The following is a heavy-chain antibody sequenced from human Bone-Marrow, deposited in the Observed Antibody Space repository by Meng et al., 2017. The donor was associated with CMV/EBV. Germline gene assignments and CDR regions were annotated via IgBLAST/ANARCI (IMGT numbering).Heavy chain of an antibody. CDR1: GFTFSDYY. J-gene: IGHJ4*02. D-gene: IGHD6-13*01. CDR3: ATELASGY. CDR2: ISGDATSR. Sequence: GESLKISCAASGFTFSDYYMSWIRQAPGKGLEWVSRISGDATSRHYADSVKGRFTISRDNAKNTFYLQMSSLRPEDTAVYYCATELASGYWGQGTLVTVPQ. V-gene: IGHV3-74*01.